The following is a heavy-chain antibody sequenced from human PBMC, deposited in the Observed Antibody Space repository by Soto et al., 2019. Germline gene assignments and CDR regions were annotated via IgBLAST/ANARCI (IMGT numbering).Heavy chain of an antibody. V-gene: IGHV3-53*02. CDR2: IYSGGST. D-gene: IGHD3-10*01. Sequence: EVQLVETGGGLIQPGGSLRLSCAASGFTVSSNYMSWVRQAPGKGLEWVSVIYSGGSTYYADSVKGRFTISRDNSKNTLFLKMNSLRAEDTPFYYCARDQMVPSDYYYSSGMDVWGQGTTVTVSS. CDR3: ARDQMVPSDYYYSSGMDV. J-gene: IGHJ6*02. CDR1: GFTVSSNY.